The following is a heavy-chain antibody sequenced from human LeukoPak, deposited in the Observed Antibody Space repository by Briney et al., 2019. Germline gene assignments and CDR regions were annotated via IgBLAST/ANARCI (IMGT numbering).Heavy chain of an antibody. CDR1: GYTVTGYH. V-gene: IGHV1-2*02. CDR2: INPNSGGT. D-gene: IGHD3-10*01. CDR3: AGDMVRGVILRRVLEY. J-gene: IGHJ4*02. Sequence: ASVKVSCKASGYTVTGYHMHWVRQAPGQGLEWMGWINPNSGGTNYAQKFQGRVTMTRDTSINTAYMELSRLRSDDTAVYYCAGDMVRGVILRRVLEYWGQGTLVTVSS.